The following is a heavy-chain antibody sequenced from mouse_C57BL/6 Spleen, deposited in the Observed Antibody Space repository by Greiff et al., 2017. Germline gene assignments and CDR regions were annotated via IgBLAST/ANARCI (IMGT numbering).Heavy chain of an antibody. CDR3: ARRIYYDYEGYAMDY. Sequence: VQLQQSGAELARPGASVKLSCKASGYTFTSYGISWVKQRTGQGLEWIGEIYPRSGNTYYNEKFKGKATLTADKSSSTAYMELRSLTSEDSAVYFCARRIYYDYEGYAMDYWGQGTSVTVSS. V-gene: IGHV1-81*01. J-gene: IGHJ4*01. CDR1: GYTFTSYG. D-gene: IGHD2-4*01. CDR2: IYPRSGNT.